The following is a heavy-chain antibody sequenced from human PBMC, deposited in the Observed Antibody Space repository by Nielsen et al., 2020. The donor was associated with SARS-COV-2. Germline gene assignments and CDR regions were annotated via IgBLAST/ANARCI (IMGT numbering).Heavy chain of an antibody. D-gene: IGHD6-13*01. CDR3: AKLPIWYVAARDDAFDI. CDR2: ISWNSGSI. CDR1: GFTFSHHW. Sequence: GGFLRLPCAASGFTFSHHWMHWVRQAPGKGLEWVSGISWNSGSIGYADSVKGRFTISRDNAKNSLYLQMNSLRAEDTALYYCAKLPIWYVAARDDAFDIWGQGTMVTVSS. J-gene: IGHJ3*02. V-gene: IGHV3-9*01.